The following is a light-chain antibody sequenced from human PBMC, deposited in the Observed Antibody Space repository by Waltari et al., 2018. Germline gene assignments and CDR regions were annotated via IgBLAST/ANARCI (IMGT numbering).Light chain of an antibody. CDR1: QSISSY. V-gene: IGKV1-39*01. CDR2: AAS. CDR3: QQSYSTPLT. J-gene: IGKJ4*01. Sequence: DIQMTQSQSSLSASVADTLAITCRASQSISSYLNWYQQKPGKAPKLLIYAASSLQSGVPSRFSGSGSGTDFTLTISSLQPEDFATYYCQQSYSTPLTFGGGTKVEIK.